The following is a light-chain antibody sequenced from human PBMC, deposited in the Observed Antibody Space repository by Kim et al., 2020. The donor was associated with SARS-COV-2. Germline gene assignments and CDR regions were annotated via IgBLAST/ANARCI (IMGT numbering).Light chain of an antibody. J-gene: IGKJ4*01. Sequence: DIVMTQSPDSLAVSLGERATINCKSSQSVLYSSNNKNYLAWYQQKPGQPPKLLIYWASTRESGVPDRFSGSGSGTDFTLTISSLQAGDVAVYYCQQYYSTPFAFGGGTKVDIK. V-gene: IGKV4-1*01. CDR1: QSVLYSSNNKNY. CDR3: QQYYSTPFA. CDR2: WAS.